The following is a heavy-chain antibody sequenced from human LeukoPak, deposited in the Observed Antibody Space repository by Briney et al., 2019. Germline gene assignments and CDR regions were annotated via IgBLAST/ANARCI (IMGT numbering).Heavy chain of an antibody. Sequence: GGSLRLSCAASGFTFINYAMTWVRQAPGKGLEWVSGISGRGDRTHYADSVKGRFTISRDNSKNMVYMQMDRLRAEDTALYYCAKTYYYGSGTFSFDHWGQGTLVTVSS. CDR2: ISGRGDRT. V-gene: IGHV3-23*01. CDR1: GFTFINYA. D-gene: IGHD3-10*01. CDR3: AKTYYYGSGTFSFDH. J-gene: IGHJ4*02.